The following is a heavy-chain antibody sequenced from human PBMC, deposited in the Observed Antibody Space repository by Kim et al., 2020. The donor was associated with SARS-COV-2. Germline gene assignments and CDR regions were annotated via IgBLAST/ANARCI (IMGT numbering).Heavy chain of an antibody. Sequence: PSLKSRVTISVDTSKNPFSLKLGSVTAADTAVYYCARDRPAVKRGYSFYYWGQGTLVTVSS. D-gene: IGHD5-18*01. CDR3: ARDRPAVKRGYSFYY. J-gene: IGHJ4*02. V-gene: IGHV4-39*07.